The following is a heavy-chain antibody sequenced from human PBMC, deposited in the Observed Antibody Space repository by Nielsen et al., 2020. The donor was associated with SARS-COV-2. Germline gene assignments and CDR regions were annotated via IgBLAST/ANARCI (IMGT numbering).Heavy chain of an antibody. CDR1: GFTVSSNY. V-gene: IGHV3-66*01. J-gene: IGHJ4*02. D-gene: IGHD3-10*01. CDR3: ARDAGTNFDY. CDR2: IYSGGST. Sequence: GESLKISCAASGFTVSSNYMSWVRQAPGKGLEWVSVIYSGGSTYYADSVKGRFTISRDNSRNTLYLQMNSLRAEDTAVYYCARDAGTNFDYWGRGTLVTVSS.